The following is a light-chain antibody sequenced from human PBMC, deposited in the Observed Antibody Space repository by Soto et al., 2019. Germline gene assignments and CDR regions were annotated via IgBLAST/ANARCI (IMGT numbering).Light chain of an antibody. CDR3: QQYNNWPPRLT. CDR1: QSFSNN. V-gene: IGKV3-15*01. CDR2: GAS. J-gene: IGKJ4*01. Sequence: EIVLTQSPGTLSLSPGERATLSCRASQSFSNNYLAWYQQKPGQAPRLLIYGASTRATDIPARFSGSGSGTKFTLTISGLQSADSAVYYCQQYNNWPPRLTFGGGTKVDI.